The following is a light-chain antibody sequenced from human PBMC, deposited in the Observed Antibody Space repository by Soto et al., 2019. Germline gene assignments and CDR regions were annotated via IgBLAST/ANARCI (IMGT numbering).Light chain of an antibody. V-gene: IGLV2-14*01. Sequence: QSALTQPASVSGSPGQSITISCTGTSSDIGSNNYVSWFQQRPGKAPTLIIYEVSNRPSGVSTHFSGSMSGNTASLTISGLLPEDEAEYYCSSYTTTTRLFGGGTKLTVL. CDR1: SSDIGSNNY. J-gene: IGLJ3*02. CDR2: EVS. CDR3: SSYTTTTRL.